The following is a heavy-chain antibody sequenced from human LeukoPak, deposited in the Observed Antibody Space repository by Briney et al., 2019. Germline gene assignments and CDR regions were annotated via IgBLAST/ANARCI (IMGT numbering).Heavy chain of an antibody. CDR3: ARDRNYYDSSGYPDAFDI. CDR2: ISSSSSYI. Sequence: PGGSLRLSCAASGFTFSSYSMNWVRQAPGKGLEWVSSISSSSSYIYYADSVKGRFTISRDNAKNSLYLQMSSLRAEDTAVYYCARDRNYYDSSGYPDAFDIWGRGTMVTVSS. J-gene: IGHJ3*02. D-gene: IGHD3-22*01. V-gene: IGHV3-21*01. CDR1: GFTFSSYS.